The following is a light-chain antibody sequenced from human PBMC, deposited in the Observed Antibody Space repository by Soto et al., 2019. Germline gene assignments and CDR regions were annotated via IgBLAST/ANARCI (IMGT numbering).Light chain of an antibody. CDR1: QSVSGW. Sequence: DIQMTQSPSTLSASVGDRLIITCRASQSVSGWLAWYQQKPGKAPNLLIYAASNLGSGVPSRFSGSGSGTEFALTSSSLQPEDFTTYYRQQYDTYPWTFGQGTKVEIK. V-gene: IGKV1-5*01. J-gene: IGKJ1*01. CDR3: QQYDTYPWT. CDR2: AAS.